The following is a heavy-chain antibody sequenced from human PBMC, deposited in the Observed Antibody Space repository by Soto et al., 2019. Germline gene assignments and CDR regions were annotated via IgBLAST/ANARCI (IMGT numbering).Heavy chain of an antibody. J-gene: IGHJ4*02. D-gene: IGHD1-26*01. V-gene: IGHV3-23*01. CDR2: IIGSGGST. CDR3: ARRGSGSYYDY. CDR1: GFTFSSYA. Sequence: EVQRLESGGCLVQPGWSLRLSCAASGFTFSSYARRWVRQAPGKGLEWVSAIIGSGGSTYYADSVKGRFTISRDNSKNTLYLQMNSLRAEDTAVYYCARRGSGSYYDYWGPGHLVTVSS.